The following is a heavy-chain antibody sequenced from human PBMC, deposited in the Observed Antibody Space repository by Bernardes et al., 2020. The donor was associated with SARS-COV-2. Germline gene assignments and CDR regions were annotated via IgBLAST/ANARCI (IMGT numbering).Heavy chain of an antibody. V-gene: IGHV3-33*01. Sequence: GGSLRLSCAASGFNFSRDGMHWVRQAPGKGLEWVAIIWYDGSETYYADSVKGRFTISRDNSKNTLYLQMTSLRAGDTAVYYCASSNADYFDYWGQGTLVTVSS. CDR2: IWYDGSET. CDR3: ASSNADYFDY. CDR1: GFNFSRDG. J-gene: IGHJ4*02.